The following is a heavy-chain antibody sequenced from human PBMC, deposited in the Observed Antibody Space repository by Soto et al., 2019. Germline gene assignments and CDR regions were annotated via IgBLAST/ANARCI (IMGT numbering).Heavy chain of an antibody. CDR3: ASPGYCSDGTCYTDD. J-gene: IGHJ4*02. D-gene: IGHD2-15*01. V-gene: IGHV4-34*01. CDR1: GGSLSGSY. Sequence: PSETLSLTCAVYGGSLSGSYWSWIRQPPGTGLEWIGEIHHSGSTYYNPSLKSRVTLSVDTSKNQFSLKLNSVTAADTAVYYCASPGYCSDGTCYTDDWGQGTLVTVSS. CDR2: IHHSGST.